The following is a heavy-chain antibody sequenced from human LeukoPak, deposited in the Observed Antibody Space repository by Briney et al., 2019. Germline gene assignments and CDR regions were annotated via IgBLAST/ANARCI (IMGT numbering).Heavy chain of an antibody. V-gene: IGHV1-69-2*01. CDR2: VDPEDGET. CDR1: GYTFTDYY. D-gene: IGHD3-10*01. J-gene: IGHJ5*02. Sequence: ATVKISCKVSGYTFTDYYMHWVQRAPGKGLEWMGLVDPEDGETIYAEKFQGRVTITADTSTDTAYMELSSLRSEDTAVYYCATTMVRGVIRFGPWGQGTLVTVSS. CDR3: ATTMVRGVIRFGP.